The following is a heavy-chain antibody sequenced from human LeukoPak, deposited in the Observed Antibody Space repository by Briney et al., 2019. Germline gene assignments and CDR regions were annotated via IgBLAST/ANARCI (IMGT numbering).Heavy chain of an antibody. CDR1: GYTFTSYD. V-gene: IGHV1-8*01. CDR2: MNPNSGNT. Sequence: ASVKVSCKASGYTFTSYDINWVRQATGQGLEWMGWMNPNSGNTGYARKFQGRVTMTRNTSISTAYMELSSLRSEDTAVYYCARLRSGRYYSYGMDVWGQGTTVTVSS. D-gene: IGHD3-3*01. CDR3: ARLRSGRYYSYGMDV. J-gene: IGHJ6*02.